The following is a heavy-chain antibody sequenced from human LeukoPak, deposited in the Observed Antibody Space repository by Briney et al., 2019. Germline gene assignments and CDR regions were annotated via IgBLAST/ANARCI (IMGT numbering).Heavy chain of an antibody. CDR2: INPNSGGT. CDR1: GYTFTGYY. V-gene: IGHV1-2*04. J-gene: IGHJ4*02. CDR3: ARRKSSIAAAGTGIYYFDY. Sequence: GASVKVSCKASGYTFTGYYMHWVRQAPGQGLEWMGWINPNSGGTNYAQKFQGWVTMTRDTSISTAYMELSRLRSDDTAVSYCARRKSSIAAAGTGIYYFDYWGQGTLVTVSS. D-gene: IGHD6-13*01.